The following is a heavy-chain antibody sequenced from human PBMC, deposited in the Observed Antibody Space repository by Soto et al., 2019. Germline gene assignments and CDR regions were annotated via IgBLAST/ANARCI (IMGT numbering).Heavy chain of an antibody. Sequence: QVQLVQSGAEVKKPESSVKVSCKAPGGTFSTYAISWVRQAPGQGLEWMGGIIPMFGTANYAQRFQDRVTITADESTNTVYKELSSLRSEDTAVYFRASGIQLWLRRINNGYSGWGQGTLVTVSS. CDR1: GGTFSTYA. V-gene: IGHV1-69*12. D-gene: IGHD5-18*01. CDR2: IIPMFGTA. CDR3: ASGIQLWLRRINNGYSG. J-gene: IGHJ4*02.